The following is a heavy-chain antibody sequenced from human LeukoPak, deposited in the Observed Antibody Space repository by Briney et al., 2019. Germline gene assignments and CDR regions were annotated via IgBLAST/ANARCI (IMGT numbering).Heavy chain of an antibody. D-gene: IGHD2-21*02. CDR3: TTDSQSGI. Sequence: GGSLRLSCTTSGFTFGDYGMSWVRQAPGKGLEWVGFIRSKAYGGTTENAASVKGRFTISRDDSKSIAYLQMNSLKTEDTAVYYCTTDSQSGIWGQGTMVTVSS. V-gene: IGHV3-49*04. CDR2: IRSKAYGGTT. J-gene: IGHJ3*02. CDR1: GFTFGDYG.